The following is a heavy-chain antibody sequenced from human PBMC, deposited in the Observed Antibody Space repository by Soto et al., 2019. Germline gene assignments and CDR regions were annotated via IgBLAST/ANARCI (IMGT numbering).Heavy chain of an antibody. CDR3: AREAIAAAGNYYYGMDV. CDR1: GYTFTNYY. Sequence: AASVKVSCKASGYTFTNYYMHWVRQAPGQGLEWLGIINPSGGSTTYAQKFQGRVTMTRDTSTSTVYTEVSSLRFEDTAVYYCAREAIAAAGNYYYGMDVWGQGTTVTVSS. V-gene: IGHV1-46*01. J-gene: IGHJ6*02. D-gene: IGHD6-13*01. CDR2: INPSGGST.